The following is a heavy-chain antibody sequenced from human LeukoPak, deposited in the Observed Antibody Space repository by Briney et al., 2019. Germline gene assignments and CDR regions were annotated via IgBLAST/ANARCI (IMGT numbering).Heavy chain of an antibody. D-gene: IGHD1-1*01. CDR3: VKGLVQTTMSYSVDY. V-gene: IGHV3-21*01. CDR2: ISSSSNYI. CDR1: EFTFSSYS. J-gene: IGHJ4*02. Sequence: GGSLRLSCAASEFTFSSYSMNWVRQAPGKGLEWVSSISSSSNYIYYADSVKGRFTVSRDNSKNTLYLQMNSLRAEDTAVYYCVKGLVQTTMSYSVDYWGQGALVTVSS.